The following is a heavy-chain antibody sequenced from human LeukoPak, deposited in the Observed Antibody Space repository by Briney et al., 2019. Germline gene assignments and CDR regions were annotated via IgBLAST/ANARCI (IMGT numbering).Heavy chain of an antibody. Sequence: GGSLRLSCAASGFTFSTFAMIWVRQPPGKGLEWVSSIFPSGGEIHYADSVRGRFTISRDNAKNSLYLQMNSLRAEDTAVYYCARVPHGLGYFDYWGQGTLVTVSS. CDR2: IFPSGGEI. J-gene: IGHJ4*02. V-gene: IGHV3-21*01. CDR3: ARVPHGLGYFDY. D-gene: IGHD6-19*01. CDR1: GFTFSTFA.